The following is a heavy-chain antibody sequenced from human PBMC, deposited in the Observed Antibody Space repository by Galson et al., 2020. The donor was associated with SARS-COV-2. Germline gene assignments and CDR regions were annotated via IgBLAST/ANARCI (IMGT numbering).Heavy chain of an antibody. CDR2: IYYSGST. CDR1: GGSISSSSYY. J-gene: IGHJ4*02. D-gene: IGHD6-19*01. CDR3: ARLDSSGWYSIDY. Sequence: ETSETLSLTCTVSGGSISSSSYYWGWIRQPPGKGLEWIGSIYYSGSTYYNPSLKSRVTISVDTSKNQFSLKLSSVTAADTAVYYCARLDSSGWYSIDYWGQGTLVTVSS. V-gene: IGHV4-39*01.